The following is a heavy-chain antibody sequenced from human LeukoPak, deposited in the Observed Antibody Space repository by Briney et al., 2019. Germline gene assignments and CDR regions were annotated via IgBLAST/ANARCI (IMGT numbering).Heavy chain of an antibody. D-gene: IGHD3-3*02. CDR1: GGSISTYY. CDR2: IYYSGST. V-gene: IGHV4-59*01. Sequence: SETLSLTCTVSGGSISTYYWSWIRQPPGKGLEWIGYIYYSGSTNYNPSLKSRVTISVDTSKNQFSLKVSSVSAADTAVYYCARAHLNLLADFGMDVWGQGTTVTVSS. J-gene: IGHJ6*02. CDR3: ARAHLNLLADFGMDV.